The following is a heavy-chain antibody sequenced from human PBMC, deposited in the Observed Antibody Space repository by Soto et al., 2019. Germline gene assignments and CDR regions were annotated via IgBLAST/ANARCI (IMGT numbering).Heavy chain of an antibody. CDR3: ARGVSAGVNY. CDR2: MEPSTGRT. Sequence: ASVKVSCKASGYSFTSLDINWVRQTSGQGLEWMGWMEPSTGRTGYAQKFQGRVTMTRDTSINTAYMELTTLTSDDTAFYYCARGVSAGVNYWGQGTLVTVSS. J-gene: IGHJ4*02. V-gene: IGHV1-8*01. CDR1: GYSFTSLD. D-gene: IGHD3-10*01.